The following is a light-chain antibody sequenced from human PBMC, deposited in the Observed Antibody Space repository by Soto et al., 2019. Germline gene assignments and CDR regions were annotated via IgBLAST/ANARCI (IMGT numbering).Light chain of an antibody. CDR2: ASS. CDR1: QSISSY. J-gene: IGKJ2*01. Sequence: DIQMTQSPSSLSASVGDRVTMTCRSSQSISSYLNWYQHKPGKAPKLLIYASSSLQSGVPSRFSGSGSGTEFTLTISSLQPEDFATYYCQQSYSTPYTFGQGTKLEIK. CDR3: QQSYSTPYT. V-gene: IGKV1-39*01.